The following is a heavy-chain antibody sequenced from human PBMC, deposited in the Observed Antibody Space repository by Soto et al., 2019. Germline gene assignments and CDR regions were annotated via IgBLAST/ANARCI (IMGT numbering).Heavy chain of an antibody. CDR1: GYTFTGYY. Sequence: GASVKVSCKASGYTFTGYYMHWVRQAPGQGLEWMGWINPNSGGTNYAQKFQGWVTMTRDTSISTAYMELSRLRSDDTAVYYCARGFTYYYDSGGSVDLDCWGQGTLVTVSS. D-gene: IGHD3-22*01. CDR2: INPNSGGT. CDR3: ARGFTYYYDSGGSVDLDC. J-gene: IGHJ4*02. V-gene: IGHV1-2*04.